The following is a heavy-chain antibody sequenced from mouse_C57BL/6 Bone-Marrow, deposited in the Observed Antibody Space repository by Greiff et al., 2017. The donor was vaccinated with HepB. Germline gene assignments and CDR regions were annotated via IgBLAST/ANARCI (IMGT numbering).Heavy chain of an antibody. J-gene: IGHJ2*01. D-gene: IGHD1-1*01. Sequence: VQLQQSGPELVKPGDSVKISCKASGYSFTGYFMNWVMQSHGKSLEWIGRINPYNGDTFYNQKFKGKATLTVDKSSSTAHMELRSLTSEDSAVYYCARCEVTTVVAKHFDYWGQGTTLTVSS. CDR1: GYSFTGYF. CDR2: INPYNGDT. CDR3: ARCEVTTVVAKHFDY. V-gene: IGHV1-20*01.